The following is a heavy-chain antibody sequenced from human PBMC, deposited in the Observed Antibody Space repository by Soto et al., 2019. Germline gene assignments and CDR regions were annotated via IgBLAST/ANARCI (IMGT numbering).Heavy chain of an antibody. CDR1: GLTFSSNE. CDR3: AKVVTRHSWNDGLDY. CDR2: ISRGGSII. Sequence: GGSLRLSCGASGLTFSSNEMHWVRQAPGKGLDWVSYISRGGSIIYYADSVKGRFTISRDNTKDTLYLQMNSLSTEDTALYYCAKVVTRHSWNDGLDYWGQGTLVTVS. J-gene: IGHJ4*02. D-gene: IGHD1-1*01. V-gene: IGHV3-48*03.